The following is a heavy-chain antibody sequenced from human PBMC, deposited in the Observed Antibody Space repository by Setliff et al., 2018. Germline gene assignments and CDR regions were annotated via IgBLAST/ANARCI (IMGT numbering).Heavy chain of an antibody. CDR1: GYPLTAYY. V-gene: IGHV1-2*02. Sequence: ASVKVSCKASGYPLTAYYIHWVRQAPGQGLEWMGWISPHTGVANYAQKFQGRVAMTRDTSINTAYMELSSLRSDDTAVYYCARGPPDFVVVPAAAKFDFWGQGTLVTVSS. J-gene: IGHJ4*02. D-gene: IGHD2-2*01. CDR2: ISPHTGVA. CDR3: ARGPPDFVVVPAAAKFDF.